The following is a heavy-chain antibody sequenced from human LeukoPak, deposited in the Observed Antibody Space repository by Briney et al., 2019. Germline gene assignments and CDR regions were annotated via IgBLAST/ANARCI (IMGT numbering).Heavy chain of an antibody. CDR1: GYTFTSYG. CDR3: ARLRRDGFNYYYMDV. V-gene: IGHV1-18*01. J-gene: IGHJ6*03. Sequence: GASVKVSCKASGYTFTSYGISWVRQAPGQGLEWMGWISAYNGNTNYAQKLQGRVTMTTDTSTNTAYMELRSLRSDDTAVYYCARLRRDGFNYYYMDVWGKGTTVTVSS. D-gene: IGHD5-24*01. CDR2: ISAYNGNT.